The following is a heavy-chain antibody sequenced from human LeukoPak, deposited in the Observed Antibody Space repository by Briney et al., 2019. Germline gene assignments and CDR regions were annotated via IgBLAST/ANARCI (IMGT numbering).Heavy chain of an antibody. J-gene: IGHJ5*02. D-gene: IGHD2-21*02. CDR1: GYTFTDHY. CDR3: ARVWATTATGYNWFDP. CDR2: MNPSDNGV. Sequence: GASVKVSCKGSGYTFTDHYIHWVRQAPGQGLEWMGWMNPSDNGVNYAQKFQGRVAMTRDTSINTAYMELSSLRSDDTAVYYCARVWATTATGYNWFDPWGQGTLVTVSS. V-gene: IGHV1-2*02.